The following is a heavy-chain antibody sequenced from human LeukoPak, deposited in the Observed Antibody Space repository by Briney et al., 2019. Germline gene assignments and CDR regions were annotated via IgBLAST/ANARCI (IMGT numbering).Heavy chain of an antibody. CDR3: ARVHLGQWFGELLSWFDP. CDR1: GGSISSYY. V-gene: IGHV4-59*01. D-gene: IGHD3-10*01. CDR2: IYYSGST. J-gene: IGHJ5*02. Sequence: TSETLSLTCTVPGGSISSYYWSWIRQPPGKGLEWIGYIYYSGSTNYNPSLKSRVTISVDTSKNQFSLKLSSVTAADTAVYYCARVHLGQWFGELLSWFDPWGQGTLVTVSS.